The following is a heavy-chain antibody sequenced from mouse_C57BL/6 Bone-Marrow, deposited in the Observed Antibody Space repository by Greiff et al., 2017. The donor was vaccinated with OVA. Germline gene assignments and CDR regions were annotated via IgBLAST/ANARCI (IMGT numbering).Heavy chain of an antibody. V-gene: IGHV2-2*01. Sequence: VQVVESGPGLVQPSQSLSITCTVSGFSLTSYGVHWVRQSPGKGLEWLGVIWSGGSTDYNAAFISRLGISKDNSKSQVFFKMNSLQADDTAIYYCASLTGFFAYWGQGTLVTVSA. J-gene: IGHJ3*01. D-gene: IGHD4-1*01. CDR1: GFSLTSYG. CDR3: ASLTGFFAY. CDR2: IWSGGST.